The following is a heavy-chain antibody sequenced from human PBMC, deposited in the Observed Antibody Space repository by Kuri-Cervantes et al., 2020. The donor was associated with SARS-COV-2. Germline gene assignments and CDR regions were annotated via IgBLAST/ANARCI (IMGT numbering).Heavy chain of an antibody. V-gene: IGHV3-30*19. Sequence: GGSLRLTCAAYGFTFSSYGMHWVRQAPGKGLEWVAVISYDGSNKYYADSAKGRFSISRDNSKNTLYLQMNSLRAEDTAVYYCARELVGAFDIWGQGTMVTVSS. CDR2: ISYDGSNK. J-gene: IGHJ3*02. CDR3: ARELVGAFDI. CDR1: GFTFSSYG. D-gene: IGHD3-10*01.